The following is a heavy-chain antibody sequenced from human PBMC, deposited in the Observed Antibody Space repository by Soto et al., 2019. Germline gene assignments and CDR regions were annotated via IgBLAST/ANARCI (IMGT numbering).Heavy chain of an antibody. V-gene: IGHV2-5*02. CDR1: GFSLSTIGAG. J-gene: IGHJ4*02. Sequence: QITVKESSPTLVNPTQTLTLTCTFSGFSLSTIGAGVGWIRQPPGKALEWLALIYWGDDKRYNSSLKTRLTITKDTSKNQVVLTVANMDPADTGTYYCAYMAYANGWQIIEYWGQGTLVTVSS. CDR3: AYMAYANGWQIIEY. D-gene: IGHD2-2*01. CDR2: IYWGDDK.